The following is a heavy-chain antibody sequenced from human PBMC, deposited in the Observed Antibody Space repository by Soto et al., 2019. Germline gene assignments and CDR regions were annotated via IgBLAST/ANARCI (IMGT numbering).Heavy chain of an antibody. V-gene: IGHV4-61*01. CDR1: GGSVNSDNFY. J-gene: IGHJ4*02. CDR2: IYYTGST. CDR3: AREFSNSPEAFDS. D-gene: IGHD6-6*01. Sequence: SETLSLTCTVSGGSVNSDNFYWSWIRQPPGRGLEWIGYIYYTGSTNYNPSLKSRVTISIDTSRNQFSLRLSSVTAADTAVYYCAREFSNSPEAFDSWGQGSLVTVSS.